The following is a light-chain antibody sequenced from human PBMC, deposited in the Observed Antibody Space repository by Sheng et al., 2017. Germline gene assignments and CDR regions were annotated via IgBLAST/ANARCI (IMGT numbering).Light chain of an antibody. CDR1: QSVSSN. CDR2: GAS. V-gene: IGKV3-15*01. Sequence: VLTQSPGTLSVSPGDRATLSCRASQSVSSNLAWYQQKPGQAPRLLIYGASTRATGIPARFSGRGSGTDFSLTINNLQPEDVASYYCQRYDNLPLALTFGGGTKVEI. J-gene: IGKJ4*01. CDR3: QRYDNLPLALT.